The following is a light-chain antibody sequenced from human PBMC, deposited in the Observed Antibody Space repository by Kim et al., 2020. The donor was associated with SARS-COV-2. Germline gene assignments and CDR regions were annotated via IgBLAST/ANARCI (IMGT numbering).Light chain of an antibody. V-gene: IGLV3-19*01. CDR3: NSRDSNDNVL. Sequence: VALGQTVRITCQGDSLRSYYATWYQQKPGQAPILVIYGKDNRPSGIPDRFSGSSSGNTASLTITGTQAGDEADYYCNSRDSNDNVLFGGGTKLTVL. CDR2: GKD. J-gene: IGLJ2*01. CDR1: SLRSYY.